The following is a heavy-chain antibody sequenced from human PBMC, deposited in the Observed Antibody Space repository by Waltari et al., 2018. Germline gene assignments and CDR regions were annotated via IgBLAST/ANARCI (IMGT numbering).Heavy chain of an antibody. Sequence: QVQLVQSGAEVKKPGASVKVSCKASGYTFTGYYMHWVRQAPGQGLEWMGWINPNSGGTNDAQKVQGWVTMTRDTSISTAYMGLSRLRSDDTAVYYCARGASSSWHQYYYYYGMDVWGQGTTVTVSS. D-gene: IGHD6-13*01. CDR1: GYTFTGYY. V-gene: IGHV1-2*04. J-gene: IGHJ6*02. CDR3: ARGASSSWHQYYYYYGMDV. CDR2: INPNSGGT.